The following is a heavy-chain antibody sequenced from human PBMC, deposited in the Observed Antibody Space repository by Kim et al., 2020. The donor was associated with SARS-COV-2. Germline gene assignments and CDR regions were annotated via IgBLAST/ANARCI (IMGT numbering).Heavy chain of an antibody. V-gene: IGHV3-23*01. Sequence: GGSLRLSCAASGFTFSSYAMSWVRQAPGKGLEWVSAISGSGGSTYYADSVKGRFTISRDNSKNTLYLQMNSLRAEDTAVYYCAKEPASITIFRAGAFDIWGQGTMVTVSS. CDR3: AKEPASITIFRAGAFDI. J-gene: IGHJ3*02. D-gene: IGHD3-9*01. CDR1: GFTFSSYA. CDR2: ISGSGGST.